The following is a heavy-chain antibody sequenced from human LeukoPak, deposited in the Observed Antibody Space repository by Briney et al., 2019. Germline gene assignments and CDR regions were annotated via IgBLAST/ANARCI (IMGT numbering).Heavy chain of an antibody. J-gene: IGHJ5*02. D-gene: IGHD3-3*01. Sequence: ASVKVSCKASGYTFTSYGISWVRQAPGQGLEWMGWTSAYNGNTNYAQKLPGRVTMTTATSPSTGTMDLRSMRSDDTAVYYCARASPPGGYDFWSGYYNWFDPWGQGTLVTVSS. V-gene: IGHV1-18*01. CDR1: GYTFTSYG. CDR3: ARASPPGGYDFWSGYYNWFDP. CDR2: TSAYNGNT.